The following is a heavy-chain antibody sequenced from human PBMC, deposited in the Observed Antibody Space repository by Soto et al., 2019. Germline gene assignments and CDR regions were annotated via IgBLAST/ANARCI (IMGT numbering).Heavy chain of an antibody. Sequence: PSETLSLTCTVSGGSISSYYWSWIRQPPGKGLEWIGYIYYSGSTNYNPSFKSRVTISVDTSKNQFSLKLSSVTAADTAVYYCARARVEMAFDYWGQGALVTVYS. CDR2: IYYSGST. CDR1: GGSISSYY. J-gene: IGHJ4*02. CDR3: ARARVEMAFDY. V-gene: IGHV4-59*01.